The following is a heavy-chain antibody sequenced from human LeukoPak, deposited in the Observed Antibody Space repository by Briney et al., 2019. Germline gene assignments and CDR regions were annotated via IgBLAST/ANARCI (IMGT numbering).Heavy chain of an antibody. CDR3: ATTGTTRANYYYYYMDV. Sequence: PSETLSLTCAVYGGSFSGYYWSWIRQPPGKGLEWIGEINHSGSTNYNPSLKSRVTISVDTSKNQFSLKLSSVTAADTAVYYCATTGTTRANYYYYYMDVWGKGTTVTVSS. CDR2: INHSGST. CDR1: GGSFSGYY. V-gene: IGHV4-34*01. J-gene: IGHJ6*03. D-gene: IGHD1-7*01.